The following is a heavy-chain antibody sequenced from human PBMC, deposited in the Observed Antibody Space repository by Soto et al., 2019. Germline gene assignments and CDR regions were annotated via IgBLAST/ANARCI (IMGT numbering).Heavy chain of an antibody. V-gene: IGHV3-11*01. CDR2: ISSSGSSI. CDR1: GFTFSDNY. J-gene: IGHJ4*02. D-gene: IGHD5-12*01. CDR3: ARFSSGYDFNY. Sequence: GESLKISCAASGFTFSDNYMSWIRQAPGKGLEWVSFISSSGSSIYYADSVKGRFTISRDNAKNSLYLQMNSLRAEDTAVYYCARFSSGYDFNYWGQGTQVTVSS.